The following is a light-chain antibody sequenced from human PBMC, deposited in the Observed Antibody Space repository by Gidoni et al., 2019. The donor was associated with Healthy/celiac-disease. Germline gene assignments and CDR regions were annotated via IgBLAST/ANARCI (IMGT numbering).Light chain of an antibody. V-gene: IGKV3-15*01. CDR3: QQYNNWLTWT. CDR2: GAS. CDR1: QSVSSN. Sequence: IVMTQSPATLSVSPGERATLSCRASQSVSSNLAWYQQKPGQAPRLLIYGASTRATGIPARFSGSGSGTEFTLTISSLQSEDFAVYYCQQYNNWLTWTFXXXTKVEIK. J-gene: IGKJ1*01.